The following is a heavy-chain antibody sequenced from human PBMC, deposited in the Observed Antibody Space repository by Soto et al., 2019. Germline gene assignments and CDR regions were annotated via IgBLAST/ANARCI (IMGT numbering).Heavy chain of an antibody. CDR3: VRHGRSGGSSYSGWFDP. Sequence: AESLKISCEASGYTFANYWIGWVRQMPGKGLELMGIIYPIESDARYSPSFQGQVIISADKSINTAYLQWSSLRASDTAIYYCVRHGRSGGSSYSGWFDPWGQGTLVTVSS. D-gene: IGHD2-15*01. CDR1: GYTFANYW. J-gene: IGHJ5*02. CDR2: IYPIESDA. V-gene: IGHV5-51*01.